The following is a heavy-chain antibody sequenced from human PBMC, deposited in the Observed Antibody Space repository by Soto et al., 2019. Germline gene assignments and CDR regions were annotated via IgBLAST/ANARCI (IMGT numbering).Heavy chain of an antibody. CDR1: GFPLTSPGMC. Sequence: GPTLVNPTETLTLTCTFSGFPLTSPGMCVSWIRQPPGKALEWLALIERDDDDKYYSTSLKTRLTISKDTRKNQVALTMANMDPAETGTYYCARSIRGPRRFNGMDVWGQGTTVTAP. J-gene: IGHJ6*02. V-gene: IGHV2-70*13. D-gene: IGHD1-20*01. CDR3: ARSIRGPRRFNGMDV. CDR2: IERDDDDK.